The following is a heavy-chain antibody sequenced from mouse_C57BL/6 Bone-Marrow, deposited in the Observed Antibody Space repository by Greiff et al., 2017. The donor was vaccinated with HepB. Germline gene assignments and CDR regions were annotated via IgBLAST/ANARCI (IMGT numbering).Heavy chain of an antibody. D-gene: IGHD1-1*01. CDR1: GYTFTSYW. Sequence: QVHVKQPGAELVKPGASVKLSCKASGYTFTSYWMHWVKQRPGQGLEWIGMIHPNSGSTNYNEKFKSKATLTVDKSSSTAYMQLSSLTSEDSAVYYCERKLRWPAWGQGTTLTVSS. CDR3: ERKLRWPA. V-gene: IGHV1-64*01. CDR2: IHPNSGST. J-gene: IGHJ2*01.